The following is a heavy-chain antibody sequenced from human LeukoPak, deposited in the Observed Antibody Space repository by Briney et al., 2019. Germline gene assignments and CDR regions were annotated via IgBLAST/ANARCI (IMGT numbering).Heavy chain of an antibody. J-gene: IGHJ5*02. D-gene: IGHD1-7*01. V-gene: IGHV4-34*01. CDR2: INHSGSS. CDR3: ARSDNWNYRWFDP. CDR1: GGSFSTYY. Sequence: PSETLSLTCAVYGGSFSTYYWSWIRQTPGKGLEWIGEINHSGSSNYNPSLKSRVTISVDTSKNQFSLKLSSVTAADTAVYYCARSDNWNYRWFDPWGQGTLVTVSS.